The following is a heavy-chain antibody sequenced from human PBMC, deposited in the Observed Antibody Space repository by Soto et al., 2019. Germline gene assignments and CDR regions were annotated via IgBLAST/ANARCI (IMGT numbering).Heavy chain of an antibody. D-gene: IGHD3-10*01. CDR2: IIPMVGMS. Sequence: SVKVSCKASGDTFNFYTFSWVRQAPGQGLEWMGRIIPMVGMSNYAQKFQGRVTIIADRSTNTTYMQLSSLRSEDTALYYCATSYGSGSRTFDSWGQGTPVTVSS. J-gene: IGHJ4*02. CDR3: ATSYGSGSRTFDS. V-gene: IGHV1-69*02. CDR1: GDTFNFYT.